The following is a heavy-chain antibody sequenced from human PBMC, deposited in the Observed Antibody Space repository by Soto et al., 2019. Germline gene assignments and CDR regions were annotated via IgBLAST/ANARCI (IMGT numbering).Heavy chain of an antibody. CDR1: GFTFASYT. V-gene: IGHV3-21*06. CDR2: ISSSSDYI. J-gene: IGHJ4*02. CDR3: ARARVYATGPLDF. D-gene: IGHD6-13*01. Sequence: PGGSLRLSCAASGFTFASYTINFVRHSPFKGLEWVSSISSSSDYIYYADSMKGRVTISRDNAKNSLFLDMNSLTGEDTAVYYCARARVYATGPLDFWGQGTLVTVSS.